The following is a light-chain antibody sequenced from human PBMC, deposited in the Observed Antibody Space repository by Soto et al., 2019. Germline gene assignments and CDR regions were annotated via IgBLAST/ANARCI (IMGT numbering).Light chain of an antibody. J-gene: IGKJ5*01. CDR2: AAS. CDR3: QQYDDWPPIT. Sequence: ETVMTQSPATLSVSPGERATLSCRASQSVSTKLAWYQQKPGQAPRLLIYAASTRATGIPARFSGSGSGTEFTLTVSSRQSEDFAVYYCQQYDDWPPITFGQGTRLEIK. CDR1: QSVSTK. V-gene: IGKV3D-15*01.